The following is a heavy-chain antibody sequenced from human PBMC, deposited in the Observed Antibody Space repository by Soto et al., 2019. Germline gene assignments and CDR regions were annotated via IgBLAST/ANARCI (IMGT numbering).Heavy chain of an antibody. CDR3: ARRHEYGGNSDAFDI. CDR2: IIPIFGTA. Sequence: QVQLVQSGAVVKKPGSSVKVSCKASGGTFSSSAINWVRQAPGQGLEWMGGIIPIFGTADYAQKFQGRVTITADESTTTAYMELSSLRSEDTAVYYCARRHEYGGNSDAFDIWGQGTMVTVSS. J-gene: IGHJ3*02. CDR1: GGTFSSSA. V-gene: IGHV1-69*12. D-gene: IGHD4-17*01.